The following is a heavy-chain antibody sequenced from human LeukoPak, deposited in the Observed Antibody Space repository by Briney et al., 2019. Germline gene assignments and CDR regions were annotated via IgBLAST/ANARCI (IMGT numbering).Heavy chain of an antibody. J-gene: IGHJ6*02. V-gene: IGHV4-34*01. D-gene: IGHD3-10*01. CDR1: GGSFSGYY. CDR3: ARAVYGSGSPPPYYYYGMDV. Sequence: SETLSLTCAVYGGSFSGYYWSWIRQPPGKGLEWIGEINHSGITNYNPSLKSRVTISVDTCKNQFSLKLSSVTAADTAVYYCARAVYGSGSPPPYYYYGMDVWGQGTTVTVPS. CDR2: INHSGIT.